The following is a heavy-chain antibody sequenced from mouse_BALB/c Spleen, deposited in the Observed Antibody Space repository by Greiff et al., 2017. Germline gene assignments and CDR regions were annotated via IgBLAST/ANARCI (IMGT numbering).Heavy chain of an antibody. D-gene: IGHD2-10*01. CDR1: GYSITSGYS. CDR2: IHYSGST. CDR3: APAYYGNYDYWYFDV. V-gene: IGHV3-1*02. Sequence: EVQLQQSGPDLVKPSQSLSLTCTVTGYSITSGYSWHWIRQFPGNKLEWMGYIHYSGSTNYNPSLKSRISITRDTSKNQFFLQLNSVTTEDTATYYCAPAYYGNYDYWYFDVWGAGTTVTVSS. J-gene: IGHJ1*01.